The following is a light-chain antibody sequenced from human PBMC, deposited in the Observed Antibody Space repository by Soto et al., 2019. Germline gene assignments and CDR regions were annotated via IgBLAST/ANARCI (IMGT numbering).Light chain of an antibody. V-gene: IGLV4-69*01. CDR2: LNSDGSH. CDR3: QTWGTGLDVV. CDR1: SGHSNYA. Sequence: QLVLTQSPSASASLGASVKLTCTLSSGHSNYAIAWHQQQPEKGPRYLMKLNSDGSHSKGAGIPDRFSGSSSGAERYLTISSLQSEDEADYYCQTWGTGLDVVFGGGTKVTVL. J-gene: IGLJ2*01.